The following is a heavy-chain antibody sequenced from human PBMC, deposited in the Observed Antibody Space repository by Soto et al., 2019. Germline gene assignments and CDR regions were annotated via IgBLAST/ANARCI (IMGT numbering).Heavy chain of an antibody. CDR1: GGSISSSNW. V-gene: IGHV4-4*02. D-gene: IGHD5-18*01. J-gene: IGHJ6*02. CDR3: ARGRTAMALSSGMDV. CDR2: IYHSGST. Sequence: QVQLQESGPGLVKPSGTLSLTCAVSGGSISSSNWWSWVRQPPGKGLEWIGEIYHSGSTNYNPSLNSRVTISVDKSKNLFSLKLSSVTAADTAVYYCARGRTAMALSSGMDVWGQGTTVTVSS.